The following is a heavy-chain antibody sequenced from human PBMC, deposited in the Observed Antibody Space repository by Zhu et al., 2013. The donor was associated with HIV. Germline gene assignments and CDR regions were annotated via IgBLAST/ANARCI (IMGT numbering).Heavy chain of an antibody. CDR2: INAGNGNT. D-gene: IGHD6-13*01. CDR1: GYTFTSYA. J-gene: IGHJ4*02. V-gene: IGHV1-3*01. CDR3: ARTYSSSWYFDY. Sequence: QVQLVQSGAEVKKPGASVKVSCKASGYTFTSYAMHWVRQAPGQRLEWMGWINAGNGNTKYSQKFQGRVTITRDTSASTAYMELSSLRSEDTAVYYCARTYSSSWYFDYWGQGTLVTASS.